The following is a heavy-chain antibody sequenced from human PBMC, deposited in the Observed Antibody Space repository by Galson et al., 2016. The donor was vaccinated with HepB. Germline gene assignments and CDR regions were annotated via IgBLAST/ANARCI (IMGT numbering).Heavy chain of an antibody. CDR1: GGSISSVGYY. CDR3: AREWGTGENSSAFAI. Sequence: TLSLTCTVSGGSISSVGYYWTWIRQHPGKGLEWIGYMDDSGGTEYNPSLKSRVTISVDTSKNQFSLNLSSVTAADTAVYYCAREWGTGENSSAFAIWGQGTMVTVSS. V-gene: IGHV4-31*03. D-gene: IGHD7-27*01. CDR2: MDDSGGT. J-gene: IGHJ3*02.